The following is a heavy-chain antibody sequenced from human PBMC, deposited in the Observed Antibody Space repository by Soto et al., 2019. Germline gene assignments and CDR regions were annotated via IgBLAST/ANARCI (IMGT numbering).Heavy chain of an antibody. Sequence: PGGSLRLSCAASGFTFSSYAMSWVRQAPGKGLEWVSYISDGSSTIHYADSVKGRFTISRDNAKNSLYLQMNSLRAEDTAVYYCARDDYPYYDDSSGYHFDYWGQGALVTVSS. J-gene: IGHJ4*02. V-gene: IGHV3-48*01. D-gene: IGHD3-22*01. CDR1: GFTFSSYA. CDR3: ARDDYPYYDDSSGYHFDY. CDR2: ISDGSSTI.